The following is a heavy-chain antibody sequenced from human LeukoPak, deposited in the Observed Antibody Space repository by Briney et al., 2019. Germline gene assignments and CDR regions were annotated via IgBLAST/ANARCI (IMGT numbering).Heavy chain of an antibody. V-gene: IGHV4-59*01. CDR1: GGSISSYY. Sequence: PSETLSLTCTVSGGSISSYYWSWIRQPPGKGLEWIGYIYYSGSTNYNPSLKSRVSISVDTSKNQFSLKLSSVTAADTAVYYCARTGSTVTMLYPFDHWGQGTLATVSS. D-gene: IGHD4-17*01. J-gene: IGHJ4*02. CDR2: IYYSGST. CDR3: ARTGSTVTMLYPFDH.